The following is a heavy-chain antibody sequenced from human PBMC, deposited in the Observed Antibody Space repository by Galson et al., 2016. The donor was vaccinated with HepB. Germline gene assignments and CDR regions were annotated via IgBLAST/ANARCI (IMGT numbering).Heavy chain of an antibody. D-gene: IGHD6-13*01. CDR3: ARDYGGTWYYY. Sequence: SVKVSCKASGFTFTGYGISWVRQAPGQGLEWLGWIIVYDGNTNYAQNFQGRLTMTTDTSTSTAYLELRRLRYDDTAIYYCARDYGGTWYYYWGQGTQVTVSS. CDR1: GFTFTGYG. J-gene: IGHJ4*02. V-gene: IGHV1-18*01. CDR2: IIVYDGNT.